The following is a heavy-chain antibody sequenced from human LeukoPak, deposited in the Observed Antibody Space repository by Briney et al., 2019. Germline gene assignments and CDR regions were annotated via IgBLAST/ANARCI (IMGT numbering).Heavy chain of an antibody. J-gene: IGHJ4*02. CDR2: INPNSGDT. V-gene: IGHV1-2*02. D-gene: IGHD6-13*01. CDR1: GYTFTGDY. CDR3: ARIKWAAAND. Sequence: GASVKVPCKASGYTFTGDYIHWVRQAPGQGLEWMGWINPNSGDTNYAQNFQGRVTMTRDTSINTAYMELNTLRSDDTAVYYCARIKWAAANDWGQGTLVAVSS.